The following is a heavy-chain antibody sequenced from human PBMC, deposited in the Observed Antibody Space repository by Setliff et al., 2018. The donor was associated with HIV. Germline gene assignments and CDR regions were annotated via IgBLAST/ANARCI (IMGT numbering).Heavy chain of an antibody. CDR3: AREECTSWPRVHY. D-gene: IGHD6-13*01. V-gene: IGHV4-61*02. CDR2: MHTSGST. CDR1: GGSISFGCYY. J-gene: IGHJ4*02. Sequence: KTSETLSLTCTVSGGSISFGCYYWSWIRQPAGKGLEWIGRMHTSGSTSYNPSLKSRVTISTDTSKNQFSLELTSVIAAVTAVYYCAREECTSWPRVHYWGQGALVTVSS.